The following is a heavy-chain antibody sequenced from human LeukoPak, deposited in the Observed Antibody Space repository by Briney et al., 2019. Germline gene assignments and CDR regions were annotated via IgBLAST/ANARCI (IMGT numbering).Heavy chain of an antibody. J-gene: IGHJ4*02. V-gene: IGHV4-34*01. CDR2: INHSGST. D-gene: IGHD3-22*01. CDR3: ARLFFYYDSRPLDY. CDR1: GGSFSGYY. Sequence: PSETLSLTCAVYGGSFSGYYWSWIRQPPGKGLEWIGEINHSGSTNYNPSLKSRVTISVDTSKNHFSLKLTSVTASDTAMFYCARLFFYYDSRPLDYWGQGTLVTVSS.